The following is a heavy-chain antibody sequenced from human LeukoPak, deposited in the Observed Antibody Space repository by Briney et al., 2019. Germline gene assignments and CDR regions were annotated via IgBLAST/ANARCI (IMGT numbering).Heavy chain of an antibody. CDR1: GFTFSSYW. D-gene: IGHD5-18*01. J-gene: IGHJ6*03. CDR2: ISSSGSTI. CDR3: ARSPKGYSYGPSPYYYYYMDV. Sequence: GRSLRLSCAASGFTFSSYWMHWVRQAPGKGLEWVSYISSSGSTIYYADSVKGRFTISRDNSKNTLYLQMNSLRAEDTAVYYCARSPKGYSYGPSPYYYYYMDVWGKGTTVTISS. V-gene: IGHV3-48*01.